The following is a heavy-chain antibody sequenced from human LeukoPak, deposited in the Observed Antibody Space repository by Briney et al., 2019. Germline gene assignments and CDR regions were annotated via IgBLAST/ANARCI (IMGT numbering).Heavy chain of an antibody. Sequence: SETLSLTCTVSGGSISSYYWSWIRQPPGKGLEWIGYIYYSGSTNYNPSLKSRVTISVDTSKNQFSLKLSSVTAADTAVYYCARVGVIETAGFDYWAREPWSPSPQ. CDR3: ARVGVIETAGFDY. CDR1: GGSISSYY. D-gene: IGHD2-21*02. V-gene: IGHV4-59*01. CDR2: IYYSGST. J-gene: IGHJ4*02.